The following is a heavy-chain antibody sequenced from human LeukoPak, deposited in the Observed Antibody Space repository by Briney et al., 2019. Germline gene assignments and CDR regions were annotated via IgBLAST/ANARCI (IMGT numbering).Heavy chain of an antibody. J-gene: IGHJ4*02. V-gene: IGHV3-66*01. CDR1: GLTVSANY. Sequence: PGGSLRLSCAASGLTVSANYMSGVREAPGRGLEWVSVITSGGSTYYADSVKDRFTISRDIYKNTLSLQMNSLRAEDTAVYFCARDPEGCSGASCNSRSFVWGQGTLVTVSS. D-gene: IGHD2-15*01. CDR3: ARDPEGCSGASCNSRSFV. CDR2: ITSGGST.